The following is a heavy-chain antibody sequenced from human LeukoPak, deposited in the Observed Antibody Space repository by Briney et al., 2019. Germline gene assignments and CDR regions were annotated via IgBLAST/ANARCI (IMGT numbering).Heavy chain of an antibody. CDR3: ARAQGYSYGPRLPDY. CDR2: INPSGGST. V-gene: IGHV1-46*01. CDR1: GYTFTSNY. D-gene: IGHD5-18*01. Sequence: ASVKVSCKAFGYTFTSNYMHWVRQAPGQGLEWMGIINPSGGSTSYAQKFQGRVTMTRDMSTSTVYMELSSLRSEDTAVYYCARAQGYSYGPRLPDYWGQGTLVTVSS. J-gene: IGHJ4*02.